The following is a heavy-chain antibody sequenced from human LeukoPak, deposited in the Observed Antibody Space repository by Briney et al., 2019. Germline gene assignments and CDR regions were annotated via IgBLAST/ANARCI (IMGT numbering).Heavy chain of an antibody. Sequence: GGSLRLSCAACGFILSSYWMRWVRQARGKGLEGVGNIKEDGSEKYYVDSVKGRFTISRDNAKNSLYLQTNSLRAEDTAVYYCARRALRYCSSTSCPAQYYGVDVWSKGTTVTVSS. CDR3: ARRALRYCSSTSCPAQYYGVDV. J-gene: IGHJ6*04. V-gene: IGHV3-7*03. CDR1: GFILSSYW. CDR2: IKEDGSEK. D-gene: IGHD2-2*01.